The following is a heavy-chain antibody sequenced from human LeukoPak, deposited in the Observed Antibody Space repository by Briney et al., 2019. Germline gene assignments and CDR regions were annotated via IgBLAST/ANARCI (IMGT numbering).Heavy chain of an antibody. J-gene: IGHJ4*02. V-gene: IGHV3-23*01. D-gene: IGHD2-15*01. CDR1: GFTFSDFS. CDR2: ITGSGDST. Sequence: SGGSLRLSCAASGFTFSDFSVTWVRQAPGKGLEWVSSITGSGDSTWYADSVEGRFTVSRDNSETTLYLHMNSLRVEDTALYYCAKGQFFSPRWTSFESWGQGALVTVSS. CDR3: AKGQFFSPRWTSFES.